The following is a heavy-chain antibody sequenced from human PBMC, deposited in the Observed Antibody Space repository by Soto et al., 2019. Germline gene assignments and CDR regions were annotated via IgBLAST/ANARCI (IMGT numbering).Heavy chain of an antibody. J-gene: IGHJ4*02. D-gene: IGHD6-6*01. CDR3: ARDIEYSSSPSSY. CDR1: GYTFTGYY. CDR2: ISPNSGGT. Sequence: ASVKVSCKASGYTFTGYYMHWVRQAPGQGLEWMGWISPNSGGTNYAQKFQGRVTMTRDTSISTAYMELSRLSSDDTAVYYCARDIEYSSSPSSYWGQGTLVTVSS. V-gene: IGHV1-2*02.